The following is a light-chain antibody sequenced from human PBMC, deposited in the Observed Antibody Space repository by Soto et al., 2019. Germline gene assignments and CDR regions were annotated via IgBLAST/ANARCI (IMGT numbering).Light chain of an antibody. V-gene: IGLV2-8*01. CDR3: SSYAATNKVT. CDR2: DVS. CDR1: SSDVGGYNS. Sequence: QSVLTQPPSASGSPGQSVTISCTGTSSDVGGYNSVSWYQHHPAKAPKLIIYDVSKRPSGVPDRFSGSKSGNTASLTVSGLQAEDEADYYCSSYAATNKVTFGGGTKLTV. J-gene: IGLJ2*01.